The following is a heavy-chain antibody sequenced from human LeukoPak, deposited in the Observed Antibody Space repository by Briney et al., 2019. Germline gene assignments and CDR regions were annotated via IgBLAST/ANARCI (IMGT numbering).Heavy chain of an antibody. CDR2: IYYSGST. Sequence: SETLSLTCTVSGGSISSYYWSWIRQPPGKGLEWIGYIYYSGSTNYNPSLNSRVTMSVDTSKSQFSLKLSSVTAADTAVYYCARWIAAAGTEYYFDYWGQGTLVTVSS. D-gene: IGHD6-13*01. CDR1: GGSISSYY. CDR3: ARWIAAAGTEYYFDY. J-gene: IGHJ4*02. V-gene: IGHV4-59*01.